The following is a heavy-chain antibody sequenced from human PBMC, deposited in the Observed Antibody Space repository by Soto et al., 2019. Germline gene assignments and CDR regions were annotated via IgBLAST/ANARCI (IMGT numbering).Heavy chain of an antibody. Sequence: SVKVSCKASGGTFSSYTISWVRQAPGQGLEWMGRIIPILGIANYAQKFQGRVTITADKSTSTAYMELSSLRSEDTAVYYCARGISCSSTSCYNPNYYYYYMDVWGKGTTVTVSS. CDR1: GGTFSSYT. CDR3: ARGISCSSTSCYNPNYYYYYMDV. CDR2: IIPILGIA. D-gene: IGHD2-2*02. V-gene: IGHV1-69*02. J-gene: IGHJ6*03.